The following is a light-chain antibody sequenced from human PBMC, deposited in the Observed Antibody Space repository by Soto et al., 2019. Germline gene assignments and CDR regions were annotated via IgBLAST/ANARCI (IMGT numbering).Light chain of an antibody. CDR1: NTDVGGYDR. CDR3: ISYIPSTTTHWV. CDR2: EVF. J-gene: IGLJ3*02. Sequence: SALTQPASVSGSPGQPITISCTGTNTDVGGYDRVSWYQHHPGKAPKMLIFEVFNRPSGISDRFSGSKSGDTASLTISGLQAEDEADYYCISYIPSTTTHWVFGGGTKVTVL. V-gene: IGLV2-14*01.